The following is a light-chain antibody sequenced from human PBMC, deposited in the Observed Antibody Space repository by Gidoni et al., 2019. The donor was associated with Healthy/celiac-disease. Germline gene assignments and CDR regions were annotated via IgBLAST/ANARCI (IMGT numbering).Light chain of an antibody. Sequence: QLVLSESSSASAALVPSAKRTCHLSSGHSSYAIAWHHQQPEKGPRYLIKLNSDGSHSKGDGIPDRFSGSSSGAKRYLTISSLQSEDEADYYCQTWGTGIPVFGGGTKLTVL. V-gene: IGLV4-69*01. CDR1: SGHSSYA. CDR3: QTWGTGIPV. J-gene: IGLJ3*02. CDR2: LNSDGSH.